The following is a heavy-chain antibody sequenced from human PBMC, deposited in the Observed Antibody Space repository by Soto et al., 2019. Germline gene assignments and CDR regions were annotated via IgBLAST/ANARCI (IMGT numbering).Heavy chain of an antibody. D-gene: IGHD2-21*02. J-gene: IGHJ4*02. V-gene: IGHV1-2*02. Sequence: GASVKVSCKASGYIFTAYSMHWVRQAPGQGLEWVGWFNPNSGDTIYAQKFQGRVTLTRDTSISTAYMELYSLRSDDTAVYYCAREASSVTSLDYWGQGTLVTVSS. CDR1: GYIFTAYS. CDR2: FNPNSGDT. CDR3: AREASSVTSLDY.